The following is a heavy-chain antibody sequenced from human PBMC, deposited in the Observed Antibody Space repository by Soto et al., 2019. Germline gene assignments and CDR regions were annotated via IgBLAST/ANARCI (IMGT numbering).Heavy chain of an antibody. CDR1: GFTFTSYA. V-gene: IGHV3-23*01. CDR2: ITGSGGST. D-gene: IGHD1-26*01. J-gene: IGHJ6*02. Sequence: GGSLRLSCAASGFTFTSYAMTWVRQAPGEGLEWVSAITGSGGSTYYADSVKGRFTVSRDNSKNTLYLEMDSLRADDTAVYYCAKCGDGGSYGYYYYGLDVWGQGTTVTVSS. CDR3: AKCGDGGSYGYYYYGLDV.